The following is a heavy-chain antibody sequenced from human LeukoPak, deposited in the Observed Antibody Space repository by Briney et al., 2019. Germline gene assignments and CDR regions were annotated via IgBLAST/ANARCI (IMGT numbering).Heavy chain of an antibody. D-gene: IGHD4-17*01. V-gene: IGHV1-8*03. Sequence: GASVKVSCKASGYTFTGYYMHWVRQAPGQGLEWMGWMNPNSGNTGYAQKFQGRVTITRNTSISTAYMELSSLRSEDTAVYYCASGTTVTNFAYWGQGTLVTVSS. CDR3: ASGTTVTNFAY. CDR2: MNPNSGNT. CDR1: GYTFTGYY. J-gene: IGHJ4*02.